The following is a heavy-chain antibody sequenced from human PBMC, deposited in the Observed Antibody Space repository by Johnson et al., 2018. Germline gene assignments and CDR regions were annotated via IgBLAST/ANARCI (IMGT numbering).Heavy chain of an antibody. CDR2: IRRSSRSI. Sequence: EVRLVEAGGGLVEPGGSLGLSCAASGFTFSDYNMYWVRQAPGKGLEWVSIIRRSSRSIFYADAVKGRFTTSRDNAKNLLYLQMNSLTAEDTAVYYCARGNFGMDGWGQGTTVTVSS. CDR1: GFTFSDYN. CDR3: ARGNFGMDG. J-gene: IGHJ6*02. V-gene: IGHV3-21*01.